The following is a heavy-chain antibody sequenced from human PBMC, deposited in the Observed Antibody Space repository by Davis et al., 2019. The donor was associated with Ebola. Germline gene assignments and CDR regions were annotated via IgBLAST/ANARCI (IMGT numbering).Heavy chain of an antibody. Sequence: PSETLSLTCTVSGGSISSYYWSWIRQPPGKGLEWIGYIYYSGSTNYNPSLKSRVTISVDTSKNQLSLKLSSVTAADTAVYYCARWPRIAVEPNFDYWGQGTLVTVSS. D-gene: IGHD6-19*01. V-gene: IGHV4-59*01. CDR2: IYYSGST. J-gene: IGHJ4*02. CDR3: ARWPRIAVEPNFDY. CDR1: GGSISSYY.